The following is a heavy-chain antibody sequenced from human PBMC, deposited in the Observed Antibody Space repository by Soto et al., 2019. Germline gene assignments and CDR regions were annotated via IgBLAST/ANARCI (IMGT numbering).Heavy chain of an antibody. CDR3: ARESGGATATLDYYYFYMDV. D-gene: IGHD5-12*01. CDR2: INPNSGVT. V-gene: IGHV1-2*04. Sequence: QVQLVQSGAEVKEPGASVTVSCRASGDRFTDYYMHWVRQAPGQGLEWMGWINPNSGVTKYAQKFHGWVAMTRDTSIRTGYMQLSRLRFDDTAIYYCARESGGATATLDYYYFYMDVWGTGTTVTVSS. J-gene: IGHJ6*03. CDR1: GDRFTDYY.